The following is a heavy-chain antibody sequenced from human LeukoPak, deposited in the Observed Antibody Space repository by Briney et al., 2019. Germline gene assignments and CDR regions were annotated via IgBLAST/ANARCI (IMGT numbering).Heavy chain of an antibody. CDR1: GFTFSSYA. CDR3: ARGTFGESLANYYYYGMDV. CDR2: ISGSGGST. V-gene: IGHV3-23*01. J-gene: IGHJ6*02. D-gene: IGHD3-10*01. Sequence: GGPLRLSCAASGFTFSSYAMSWVRQAPGKGLEWVSAISGSGGSTYYADSVKGRFTISRDNSKNTLYLQMNSLRAEDTAVYYCARGTFGESLANYYYYGMDVWGQGTTVTVSS.